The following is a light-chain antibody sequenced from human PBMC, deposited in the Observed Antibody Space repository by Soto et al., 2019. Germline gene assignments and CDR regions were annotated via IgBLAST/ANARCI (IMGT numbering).Light chain of an antibody. V-gene: IGKV3-15*01. CDR3: QQYNNWPPYT. J-gene: IGKJ2*01. CDR2: GAS. CDR1: QSVSSS. Sequence: EIVLTQSPATLSVSPGERATLSCRASQSVSSSLAWYQQKPGQAPRLLIYGASTRATGLPARFSGSGSETEFTLTVASLQSEDFAVYYCQQYNNWPPYTFGQGTKLEI.